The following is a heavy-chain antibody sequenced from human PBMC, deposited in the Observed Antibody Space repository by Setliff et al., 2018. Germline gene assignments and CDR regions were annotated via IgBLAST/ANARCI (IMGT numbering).Heavy chain of an antibody. CDR1: GYTFFNYG. J-gene: IGHJ6*01. D-gene: IGHD3-3*01. CDR2: ISGYDGNT. CDR3: ARERIYDGLNYNGMDV. Sequence: ASVKVSCKTSGYTFFNYGVSWVRQAPGQGLEWMGWISGYDGNTKYAQNLNGRVTMTTDTSTTTAYMELRSLRSDDTAVYYCARERIYDGLNYNGMDVWGQGTTVTVSS. V-gene: IGHV1-18*01.